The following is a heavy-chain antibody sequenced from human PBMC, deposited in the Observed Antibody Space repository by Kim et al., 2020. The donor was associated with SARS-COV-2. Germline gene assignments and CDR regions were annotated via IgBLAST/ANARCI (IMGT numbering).Heavy chain of an antibody. CDR3: ARGGGGLLVGGSYYFDY. CDR2: INPNGGGT. D-gene: IGHD1-26*01. V-gene: IGHV1-2*02. J-gene: IGHJ4*02. CDR1: GYIFSDYY. Sequence: ASVKVSCKTSGYIFSDYYMHWVRQAPGQGLEWMGWINPNGGGTNYAQKFQGRITMTRDTSINTASMDLSSLRSDDAAVYYCARGGGGLLVGGSYYFDYWGQGTLVTVSS.